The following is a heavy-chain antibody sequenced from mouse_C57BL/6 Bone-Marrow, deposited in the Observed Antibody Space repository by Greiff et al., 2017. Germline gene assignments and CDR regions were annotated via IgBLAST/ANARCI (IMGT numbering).Heavy chain of an antibody. J-gene: IGHJ4*01. D-gene: IGHD1-1*01. CDR1: GYTFPSYW. Sequence: QVQLKQPGAELVMPGASVKLSCKASGYTFPSYWMHWVKQRPGQGLEWIGEIDPSDSYTNYNQKFKGKSTLTVDKSSSTASMQLSSLTSEDSAVYYCARERIYYYGSSQYYYAMDYWGQGTSVTVSS. V-gene: IGHV1-69*01. CDR3: ARERIYYYGSSQYYYAMDY. CDR2: IDPSDSYT.